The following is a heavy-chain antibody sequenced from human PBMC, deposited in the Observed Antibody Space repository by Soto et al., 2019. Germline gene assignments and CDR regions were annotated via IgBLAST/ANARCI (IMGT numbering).Heavy chain of an antibody. CDR3: AKDHHTTIPVATVY. Sequence: EVQLLESGGGLGQPGGSLSLSCAASGFTFSTYDMAWIRQAPGKGLEWGSGISDNGGRTYYAASVKGRFTISRDNSKNTLYLQMNSLRPEDTAIYYCAKDHHTTIPVATVYWCQATLVTVSS. CDR2: ISDNGGRT. J-gene: IGHJ4*02. V-gene: IGHV3-23*01. CDR1: GFTFSTYD. D-gene: IGHD6-19*01.